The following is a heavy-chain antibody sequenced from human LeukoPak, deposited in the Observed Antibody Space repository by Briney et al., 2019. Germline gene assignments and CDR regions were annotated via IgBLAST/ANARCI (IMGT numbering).Heavy chain of an antibody. CDR2: TRNKANSYTT. V-gene: IGHV3-72*01. D-gene: IGHD5-12*01. CDR3: ARYSGYDSPFDY. J-gene: IGHJ4*02. Sequence: GGSLRLSCAASGFTFSDHYMDWVRQAPGKGLEWVGRTRNKANSYTTEYAAPVKGRFTISRDDSKNSLYLQMNSLKTEDTAVYYCARYSGYDSPFDYWGQGTLVTVSS. CDR1: GFTFSDHY.